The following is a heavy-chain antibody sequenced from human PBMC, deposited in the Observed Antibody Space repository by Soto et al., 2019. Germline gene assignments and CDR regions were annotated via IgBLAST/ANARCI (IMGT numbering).Heavy chain of an antibody. D-gene: IGHD2-2*01. CDR1: GFTFGSYA. J-gene: IGHJ4*02. V-gene: IGHV3-23*01. Sequence: EVQLLESGGGLVQPGGSLRLSCAASGFTFGSYAMSWVCQAPGKGLEWVSAISGGGDITYYADSVKGRFTISRDNSKNTLYLQMNSLRAEDTAVYYCAKGSCSSTSCSLDYWGQGTLVTVSS. CDR2: ISGGGDIT. CDR3: AKGSCSSTSCSLDY.